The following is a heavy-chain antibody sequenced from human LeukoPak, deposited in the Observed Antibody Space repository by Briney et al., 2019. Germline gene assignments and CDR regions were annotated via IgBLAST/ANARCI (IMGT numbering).Heavy chain of an antibody. V-gene: IGHV3-30-3*01. D-gene: IGHD3-22*01. CDR2: ISYDGSNK. Sequence: GGSLPLSCAASGFTFSSYAMHWVRPAPGKGLEWVAVISYDGSNKYYADSVKGRFTISRDNSKNTLYLQVNSLRAEDTAVYYCARDRGSSGYYLVYWGQGTLVTVSS. CDR3: ARDRGSSGYYLVY. CDR1: GFTFSSYA. J-gene: IGHJ4*02.